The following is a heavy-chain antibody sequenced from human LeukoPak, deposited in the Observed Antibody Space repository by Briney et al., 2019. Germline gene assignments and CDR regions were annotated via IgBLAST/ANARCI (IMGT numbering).Heavy chain of an antibody. Sequence: TGGSLSLSCAASSFTFSRYWMSWVRQAPGEGLEWVTNINEGANAKYYVDSGKGRFTISRDNAKNSLYLQMNSLRVEDTAVYYCARVGYNDYDLDYWGQGALVTVSS. CDR1: SFTFSRYW. CDR2: INEGANAK. CDR3: ARVGYNDYDLDY. J-gene: IGHJ4*02. D-gene: IGHD5-12*01. V-gene: IGHV3-7*01.